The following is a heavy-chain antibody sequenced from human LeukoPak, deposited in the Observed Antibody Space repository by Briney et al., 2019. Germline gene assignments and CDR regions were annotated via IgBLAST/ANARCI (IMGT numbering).Heavy chain of an antibody. J-gene: IGHJ4*02. CDR2: ISSNGGST. CDR1: GFTFSSYA. V-gene: IGHV3-64*01. Sequence: GGSLRLSCVVSGFTFSSYAMHWVRQAPGKGLEYVSAISSNGGSTYYANSVKGRFTISRDNSKNTLYLQMGSLRVEGMAVYYCARASSGWYGYWGQGTLVTVSS. D-gene: IGHD6-19*01. CDR3: ARASSGWYGY.